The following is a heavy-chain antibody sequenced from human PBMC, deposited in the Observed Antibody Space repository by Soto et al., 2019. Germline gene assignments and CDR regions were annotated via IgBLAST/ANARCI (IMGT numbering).Heavy chain of an antibody. V-gene: IGHV3-23*01. CDR1: GFSFSTYA. J-gene: IGHJ3*01. Sequence: EVQLLESGGGLVQPGGSLRLSCAASGFSFSTYAMNWVRQAPGKGLEWVSVITGSGDRTYYADSVKGRFTISRDNSKNTLYLQMDSLRAEDTAVYYCATDFRVVVIAAPDALDFWGQGTVVTVSS. CDR2: ITGSGDRT. D-gene: IGHD2-15*01. CDR3: ATDFRVVVIAAPDALDF.